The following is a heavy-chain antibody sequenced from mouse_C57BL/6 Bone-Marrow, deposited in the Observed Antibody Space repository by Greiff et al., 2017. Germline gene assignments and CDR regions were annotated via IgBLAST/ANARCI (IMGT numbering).Heavy chain of an antibody. CDR1: GFTFSDAW. V-gene: IGHV6-6*01. J-gene: IGHJ4*01. CDR3: TKEVLRGDY. D-gene: IGHD1-1*01. CDR2: LRNKANNHAT. Sequence: EVQLVESGGGLVQPGGSMKLSCAASGFTFSDAWMDWVRQSPEKGLEWVAELRNKANNHATYSAESVKGRFTISRDDSKSSVYLQMNSLRAEDTGIEYCTKEVLRGDYWGQGTSVTVSS.